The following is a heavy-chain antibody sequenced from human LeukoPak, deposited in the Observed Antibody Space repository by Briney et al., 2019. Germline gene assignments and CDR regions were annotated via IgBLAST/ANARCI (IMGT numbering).Heavy chain of an antibody. CDR3: ARLGYTYGPFDY. CDR2: THFSGST. V-gene: IGHV4-59*01. CDR1: GGSISSYY. J-gene: IGHJ4*02. Sequence: SETLSLTCTVSGGSISSYYWSWIRQPPGKGLEWIGNTHFSGSTTYNPSLKRRVTISVDTSKNQFSLKLSSVTAADTAVYYCARLGYTYGPFDYWGQGTLVTVSS. D-gene: IGHD5-18*01.